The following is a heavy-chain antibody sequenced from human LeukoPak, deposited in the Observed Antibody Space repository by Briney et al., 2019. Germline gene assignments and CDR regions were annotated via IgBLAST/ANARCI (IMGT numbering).Heavy chain of an antibody. CDR3: VRDQGDRTGSL. D-gene: IGHD2-15*01. Sequence: GGSLRLSCAASGFTFSSYAMSWVRQAPGKGLEWVANMNQDGRQTNYLDSVKGRFTISQDNARNSVYLQMDSLRDEDTSLYYCVRDQGDRTGSLWGQGTLVTVST. J-gene: IGHJ4*02. CDR2: MNQDGRQT. CDR1: GFTFSSYA. V-gene: IGHV3-7*01.